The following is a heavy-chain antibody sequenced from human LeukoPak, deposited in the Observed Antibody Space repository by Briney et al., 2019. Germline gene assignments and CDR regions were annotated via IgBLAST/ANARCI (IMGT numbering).Heavy chain of an antibody. J-gene: IGHJ4*02. Sequence: SETLSLTCTVSGDSISSNSYYWGWIRQPPGKGLEWIGSIYSSGTTYYNPSLKSRVTISVDTSKNQFSLKLSSVTAADTAVYYCARLRGGSGSYLDYWGQGTLVTVSS. CDR2: IYSSGTT. V-gene: IGHV4-39*07. D-gene: IGHD1-26*01. CDR3: ARLRGGSGSYLDY. CDR1: GDSISSNSYY.